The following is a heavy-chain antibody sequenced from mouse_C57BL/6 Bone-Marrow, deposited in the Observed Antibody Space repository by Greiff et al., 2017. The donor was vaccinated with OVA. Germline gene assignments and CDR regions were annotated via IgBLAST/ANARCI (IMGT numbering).Heavy chain of an antibody. V-gene: IGHV1-85*01. Sequence: QVQLQQSGPELVKPGASVKMSCKASGYTFTSYVINWVKQRPGQGLEWIGWIYPCDGSTMYNQKFKGKATLTVDTSSSTANMELLSLTSEDSAVYFGASPYYYGRKGYFDDWGKGTTLTVSS. CDR3: ASPYYYGRKGYFDD. J-gene: IGHJ2*01. CDR2: IYPCDGST. CDR1: GYTFTSYV. D-gene: IGHD1-1*01.